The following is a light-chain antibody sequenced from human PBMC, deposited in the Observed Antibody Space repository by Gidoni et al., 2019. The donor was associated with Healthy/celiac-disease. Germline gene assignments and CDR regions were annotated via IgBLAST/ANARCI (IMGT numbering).Light chain of an antibody. CDR2: AAS. V-gene: IGKV1-39*01. J-gene: IGKJ2*01. Sequence: DIQMTQSPASLSASVGDRVNITCRASQSISSYLNWYQQKPGKAPKLLIYAASSLQSGVPSRFSGSGSGTDFTLTISSLQPEDFATYYCQQCYSTPYTFGQXTKLEIK. CDR1: QSISSY. CDR3: QQCYSTPYT.